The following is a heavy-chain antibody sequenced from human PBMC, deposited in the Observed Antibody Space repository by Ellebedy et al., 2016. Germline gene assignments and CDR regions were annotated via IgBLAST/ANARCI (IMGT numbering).Heavy chain of an antibody. D-gene: IGHD3-16*02. CDR3: ARWRGPDYVWGSYRWYYFDY. J-gene: IGHJ4*02. Sequence: GESLKISCAAPGFTFSDYYMSWIRQAPGKGLEWVSYISSSGTTIYYADSVKGRFTISRDNAKYSLHLQMNTLRAEDTAVYYCARWRGPDYVWGSYRWYYFDYWGQGTLVTVSS. CDR1: GFTFSDYY. CDR2: ISSSGTTI. V-gene: IGHV3-11*01.